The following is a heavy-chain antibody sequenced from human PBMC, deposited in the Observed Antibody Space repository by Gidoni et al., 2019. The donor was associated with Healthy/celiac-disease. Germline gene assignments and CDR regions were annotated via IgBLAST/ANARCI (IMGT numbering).Heavy chain of an antibody. D-gene: IGHD1-1*01. CDR3: ARDRYNWNDGPYYYYYGMDV. J-gene: IGHJ6*02. CDR1: GYTFTSYY. V-gene: IGHV1-46*01. CDR2: INPSGGST. Sequence: QVQLVQSGAEVTKPGASVKVSCKASGYTFTSYYMHWVRQAPGQGLEWMGIINPSGGSTSYAQKFQGRVTMTRDTSTSTVYMELSSLRSEDTAVYYCARDRYNWNDGPYYYYYGMDVWGQGTTVTVSS.